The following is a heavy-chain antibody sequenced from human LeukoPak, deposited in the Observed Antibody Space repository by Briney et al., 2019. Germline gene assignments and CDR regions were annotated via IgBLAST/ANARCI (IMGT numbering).Heavy chain of an antibody. CDR1: GGSISSYY. CDR3: AREADPRHPYYYDSSGYYYGPTSYYFDY. Sequence: SETLSLTCTVSGGSISSYYWSWIRQPAGKGLEWIGRIYTSGSTNYNPSLKSRVTMSVDTSKNQFSLKLSSVTAADTAVYYCAREADPRHPYYYDSSGYYYGPTSYYFDYWGQGTLVTVSS. CDR2: IYTSGST. V-gene: IGHV4-4*07. J-gene: IGHJ4*02. D-gene: IGHD3-22*01.